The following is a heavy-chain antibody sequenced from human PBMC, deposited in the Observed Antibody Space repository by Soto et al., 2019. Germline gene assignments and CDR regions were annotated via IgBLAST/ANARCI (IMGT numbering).Heavy chain of an antibody. V-gene: IGHV2-5*05. J-gene: IGHJ4*02. D-gene: IGHD6-25*01. CDR1: GFSLSTYGMG. Sequence: QITLKESGPTLVKPTQTLTLTCTFSGFSLSTYGMGMGWIRQPPGKAPEWISVIYWDDEKRYGPSLKSRLTTSKDTTKSQVVLTMTDVEPVDTATNYCARISLRGIIRYFDYWGQGFLVTVSS. CDR2: IYWDDEK. CDR3: ARISLRGIIRYFDY.